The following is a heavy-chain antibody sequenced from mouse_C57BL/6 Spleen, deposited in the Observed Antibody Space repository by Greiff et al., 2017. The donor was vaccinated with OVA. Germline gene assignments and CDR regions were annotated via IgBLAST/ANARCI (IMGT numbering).Heavy chain of an antibody. Sequence: EVKLVESGGGLVKPGGSLKLSCAASGFTFSSYAMSWVRQTPEKRLEWVATISDGGSYTYYPDNVKGRFTISRDNAKNNLYLLMSHLKSEDTAMYYCARDGYDWYFDVWGTGTTVTVSS. CDR1: GFTFSSYA. J-gene: IGHJ1*03. CDR2: ISDGGSYT. CDR3: ARDGYDWYFDV. V-gene: IGHV5-4*01. D-gene: IGHD2-2*01.